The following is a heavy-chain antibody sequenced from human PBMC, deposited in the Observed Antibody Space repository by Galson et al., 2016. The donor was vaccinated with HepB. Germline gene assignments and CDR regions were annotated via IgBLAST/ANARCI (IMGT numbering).Heavy chain of an antibody. D-gene: IGHD3-10*01. Sequence: SVKVSCKASGYTFTSYNVHWVRQAPGQGLEWMGIINPGGGSTSYAQKFQGRVTMTRDTSTSTVYMELSSLRVEDTAVYYCAREGSLGAGRGNWFDPWGQGILVTVSS. CDR2: INPGGGST. J-gene: IGHJ5*02. CDR1: GYTFTSYN. V-gene: IGHV1-46*01. CDR3: AREGSLGAGRGNWFDP.